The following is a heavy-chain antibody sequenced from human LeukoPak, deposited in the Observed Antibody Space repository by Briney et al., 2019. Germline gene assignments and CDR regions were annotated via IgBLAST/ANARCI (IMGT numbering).Heavy chain of an antibody. D-gene: IGHD3-3*01. CDR1: GFTFSSYS. V-gene: IGHV3-21*01. CDR2: ISSSSSYI. CDR3: AKEEGDYDFWSGYSYYFDY. J-gene: IGHJ4*02. Sequence: PGRSLRLSCAASGFTFSSYSMNWVRQAPGKGLEWVSSISSSSSYIYYADSVKGRFTISRDNAKNSLYLQMNSLRAEDTAVYYCAKEEGDYDFWSGYSYYFDYWGQGTLVTVSS.